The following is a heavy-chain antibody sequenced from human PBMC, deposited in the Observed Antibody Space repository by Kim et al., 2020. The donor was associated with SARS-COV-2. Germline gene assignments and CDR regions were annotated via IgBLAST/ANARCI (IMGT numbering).Heavy chain of an antibody. D-gene: IGHD3-9*01. CDR2: IYYSGST. Sequence: SETLSLTCTVSGGSISSYYWSWIRQPPGKGLEWIGYIYYSGSTNYNPSLKSRVTISVDTSKNQFSLKLSSVTAADTAVYYCARVNLLELRYFDWLSRNNWFDPWGQGTLVTVSS. V-gene: IGHV4-59*01. J-gene: IGHJ5*02. CDR1: GGSISSYY. CDR3: ARVNLLELRYFDWLSRNNWFDP.